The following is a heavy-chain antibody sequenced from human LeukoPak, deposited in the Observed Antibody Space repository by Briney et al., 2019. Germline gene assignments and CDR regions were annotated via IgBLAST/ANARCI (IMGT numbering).Heavy chain of an antibody. Sequence: ASVKVSCKASGYTFTSYDINWVRQATGQGLEWMGWMNPNSGNTGYAQKFQGRVTMTRNTSISTAYMELSSLRSEDTAVYYCARGSFYGEGFDYRGQGTLVTVSS. J-gene: IGHJ4*02. CDR2: MNPNSGNT. CDR3: ARGSFYGEGFDY. V-gene: IGHV1-8*01. CDR1: GYTFTSYD. D-gene: IGHD4-17*01.